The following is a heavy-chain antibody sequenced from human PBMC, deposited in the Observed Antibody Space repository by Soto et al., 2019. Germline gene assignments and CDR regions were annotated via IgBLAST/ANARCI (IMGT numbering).Heavy chain of an antibody. V-gene: IGHV1-18*01. CDR2: VSSYNGNT. CDR3: AREVEGSYSPADF. Sequence: ASVKVSCKTSGYTFTDHGIDWVRQAPGQGLEWVGWVSSYNGNTNYAYNLKDRVIMTTDATTSTAYMELRGLRSDDTAVYYCAREVEGSYSPADFWGQGTPVTVSS. D-gene: IGHD3-10*01. J-gene: IGHJ4*02. CDR1: GYTFTDHG.